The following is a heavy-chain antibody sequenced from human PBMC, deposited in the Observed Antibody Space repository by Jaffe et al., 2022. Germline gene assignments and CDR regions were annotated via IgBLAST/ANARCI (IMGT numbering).Heavy chain of an antibody. D-gene: IGHD5-12*01. Sequence: QVQLQQWGAGLLKPSETLSLTCAVYGGSFSGYYWSWIRQPPGKGLEWIGEINHSGSTNYNPSLKSRVTISVDTSKNQFSLKLSSVTAADTAVYYCARGRGGFTNWFDPWGQGTLVTVSS. CDR3: ARGRGGFTNWFDP. V-gene: IGHV4-34*01. CDR1: GGSFSGYY. CDR2: INHSGST. J-gene: IGHJ5*02.